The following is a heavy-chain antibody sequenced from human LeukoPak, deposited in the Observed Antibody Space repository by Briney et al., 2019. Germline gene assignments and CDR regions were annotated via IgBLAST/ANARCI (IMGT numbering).Heavy chain of an antibody. CDR2: IYYSGST. V-gene: IGHV4-59*08. CDR3: ARHGSRGYDFWSGYSSSGGAFDI. CDR1: GGSISSYY. Sequence: SETLSLTCTVSGGSISSYYWSWIRQPPGKGLEWIGYIYYSGSTNYNPSLKSRVTISVDTSKNQFSLKLSSVTAADTAVYYCARHGSRGYDFWSGYSSSGGAFDIWGQGTMVTVSS. J-gene: IGHJ3*02. D-gene: IGHD3-3*01.